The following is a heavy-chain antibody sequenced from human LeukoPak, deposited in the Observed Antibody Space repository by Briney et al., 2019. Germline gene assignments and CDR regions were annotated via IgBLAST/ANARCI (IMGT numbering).Heavy chain of an antibody. D-gene: IGHD3-22*01. V-gene: IGHV1-2*02. J-gene: IGHJ4*02. CDR2: INPNSGGT. Sequence: ASVKVSCKASGYTFTGYYMHWVRQAPGQGLEWMGWINPNSGGTNYAQKFQGRVTMTRDTSISTAYMELSRLRSDDTAVYYCAREGVDYDSSGYCGYWGQGTLVTVSS. CDR1: GYTFTGYY. CDR3: AREGVDYDSSGYCGY.